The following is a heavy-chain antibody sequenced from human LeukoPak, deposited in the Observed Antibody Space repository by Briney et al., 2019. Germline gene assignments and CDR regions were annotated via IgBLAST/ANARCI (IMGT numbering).Heavy chain of an antibody. J-gene: IGHJ3*02. CDR1: GGTFSSYA. CDR2: IIPIFGTA. CDR3: ARGRWELRDNAFDI. D-gene: IGHD1-26*01. V-gene: IGHV1-69*06. Sequence: ASVKVSCKASGGTFSSYAISWVRQAPGQGLEWMGGIIPIFGTANYAQKFQGRVTITADKSTSTAYMELSSLRSEDTAVYYCARGRWELRDNAFDIWGQGTMVTVSS.